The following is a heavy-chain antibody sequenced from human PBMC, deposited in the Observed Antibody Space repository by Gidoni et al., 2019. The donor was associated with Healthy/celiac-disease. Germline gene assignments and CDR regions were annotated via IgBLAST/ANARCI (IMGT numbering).Heavy chain of an antibody. V-gene: IGHV5-51*01. CDR1: GYSFTSYW. D-gene: IGHD3-10*01. J-gene: IGHJ3*02. CDR3: ARHLQYGSGWVGAFDI. Sequence: EVQLVQSGAEVKKPGASLQISCKGSGYSFTSYWIGWVRQMPGKGLEWMGIIYPGDSDTRYSPSFQGQVTISADKSISTAYLQWSSLKASDTAMYYCARHLQYGSGWVGAFDIWGQGTMVTVSS. CDR2: IYPGDSDT.